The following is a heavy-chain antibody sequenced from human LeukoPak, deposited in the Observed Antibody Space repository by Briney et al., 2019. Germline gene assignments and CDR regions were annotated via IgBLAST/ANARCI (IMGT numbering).Heavy chain of an antibody. CDR1: GFTFSSYS. D-gene: IGHD6-19*01. Sequence: GESLRLSCAASGFTFSSYSMNWVRQAPGKGLEWVSSISSSSSYIYYADSVKGRFTISRDNAKNSLYLQMNSLRAEDTAVYYCARDREQWLAHFDYWGQGTLVTVSS. CDR2: ISSSSSYI. CDR3: ARDREQWLAHFDY. J-gene: IGHJ4*02. V-gene: IGHV3-21*01.